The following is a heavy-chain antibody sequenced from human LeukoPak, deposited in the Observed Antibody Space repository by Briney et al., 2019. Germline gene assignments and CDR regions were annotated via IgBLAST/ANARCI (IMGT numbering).Heavy chain of an antibody. CDR1: GGSFSGYY. CDR3: AKSGGYGLIDY. Sequence: SETLSLTCAVYGGSFSGYYWSWIRQPPGKGLEWIGNIYYSGSTYYNESLESRVTISIDTSKNQFSLKLNSVTAADTAMYYCAKSGGYGLIDYWGQGTLVTVSS. CDR2: IYYSGST. D-gene: IGHD1-26*01. V-gene: IGHV4-34*01. J-gene: IGHJ4*02.